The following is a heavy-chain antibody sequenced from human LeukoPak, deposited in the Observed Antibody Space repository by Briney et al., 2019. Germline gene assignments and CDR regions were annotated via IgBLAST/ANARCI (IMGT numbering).Heavy chain of an antibody. Sequence: SVKVSCKTSGGVFRSYAINWVRQAPGQGLEWMGLIIPFFGTPNYAQRFQGRVTITADESTSTTYMELSSLRSEDTAVYYRARGKDHYYYGMDVWGQGTTVTVSS. CDR1: GGVFRSYA. V-gene: IGHV1-69*13. J-gene: IGHJ6*02. CDR2: IIPFFGTP. CDR3: ARGKDHYYYGMDV.